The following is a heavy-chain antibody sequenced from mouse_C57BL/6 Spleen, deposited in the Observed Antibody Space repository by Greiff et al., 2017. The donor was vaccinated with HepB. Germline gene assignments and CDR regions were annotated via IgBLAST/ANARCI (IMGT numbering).Heavy chain of an antibody. J-gene: IGHJ1*03. V-gene: IGHV1-39*01. Sequence: EVQLQQSGPELVKPGASVKISCKASGYSFTDYNMNWVKQSNGKSLEWIGVINPNYGTTSYNQKFKGKATLTVDQSSSTAYMQLNSLTSEDSAVYYCARGHYYGSSFHWDFDVWGTGTTVTVSS. CDR3: ARGHYYGSSFHWDFDV. CDR1: GYSFTDYN. CDR2: INPNYGTT. D-gene: IGHD1-1*01.